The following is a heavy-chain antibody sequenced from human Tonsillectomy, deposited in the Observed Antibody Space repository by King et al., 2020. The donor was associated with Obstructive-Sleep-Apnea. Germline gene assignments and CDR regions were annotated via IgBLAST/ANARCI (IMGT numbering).Heavy chain of an antibody. J-gene: IGHJ1*01. D-gene: IGHD2-21*02. V-gene: IGHV4-31*03. CDR1: GGSISSGGYY. CDR3: ASSYCGGDCYPPTQYFQH. Sequence: QLQESGPGLVKPSQTLSLTCTVSGGSISSGGYYWSWIRQHPGKGLEWIGYSYYSGSTYYNPSLKSRVTISVDTSKNQFSLKLSSVTAADTAVYYCASSYCGGDCYPPTQYFQHWGQGTLVTVSS. CDR2: SYYSGST.